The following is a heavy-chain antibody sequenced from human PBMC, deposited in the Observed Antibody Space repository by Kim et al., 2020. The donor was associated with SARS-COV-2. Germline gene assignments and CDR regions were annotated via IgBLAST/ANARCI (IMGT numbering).Heavy chain of an antibody. D-gene: IGHD4-4*01. Sequence: GGSLRLSCAASGFTFSSYAMSWVRQAPGKGLEWVSAISGSGGSTYYADSVKGRFTISRDNSKNTLYLQMNSLRAEDTAVYYCATLHGKLYYYYYMDVWGKGTTVTVSS. CDR3: ATLHGKLYYYYYMDV. J-gene: IGHJ6*03. CDR1: GFTFSSYA. V-gene: IGHV3-23*01. CDR2: ISGSGGST.